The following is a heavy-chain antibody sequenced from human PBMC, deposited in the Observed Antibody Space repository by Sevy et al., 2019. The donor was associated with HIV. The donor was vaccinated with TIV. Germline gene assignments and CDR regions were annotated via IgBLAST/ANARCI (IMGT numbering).Heavy chain of an antibody. CDR2: INPNSGGT. CDR1: GYTFTGYY. V-gene: IGHV1-2*02. CDR3: AREGLIAVAGISGWFDP. Sequence: ASVKVSCKASGYTFTGYYMHWVRQAPGQGLEWMGWINPNSGGTNYAQKFQGRVTMTRDTSISTAYMELSRLRSDDTAVYYCAREGLIAVAGISGWFDPWGQGTLVTVSS. J-gene: IGHJ5*02. D-gene: IGHD6-19*01.